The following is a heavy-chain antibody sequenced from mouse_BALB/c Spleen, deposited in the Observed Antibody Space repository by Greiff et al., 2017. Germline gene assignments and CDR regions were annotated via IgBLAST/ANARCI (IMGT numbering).Heavy chain of an antibody. V-gene: IGHV2-9*02. CDR3: TRYCYGGDRYAMAY. CDR1: GFSLTSYG. D-gene: IGHD2-12*01. CDR2: IWAGGST. Sequence: VQLQQSGPGLVAPSQSLSITCTVSGFSLTSYGVHWVRQPPGKGLEWLGVIWAGGSTNYNSALMSRLSISKDNSKSQVFLKMNSLQTDDTAMYYCTRYCYGGDRYAMAYWGQGTSVTVSA. J-gene: IGHJ4*01.